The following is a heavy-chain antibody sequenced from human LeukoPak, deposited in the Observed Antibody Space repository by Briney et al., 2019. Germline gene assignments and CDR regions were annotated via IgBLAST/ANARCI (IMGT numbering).Heavy chain of an antibody. CDR2: INSDGSST. CDR3: ARDLGDIVVVVAASNAFDI. V-gene: IGHV3-74*01. J-gene: IGHJ3*02. Sequence: GGSLRLSCAASGFTFSSYWMHWVRQAPGKGLVWVSRINSDGSSTSYADSVKGRFTISRDNAKNTLYLQMNSLRAEDTAVYYCARDLGDIVVVVAASNAFDIWGRGTMVTVSS. D-gene: IGHD2-15*01. CDR1: GFTFSSYW.